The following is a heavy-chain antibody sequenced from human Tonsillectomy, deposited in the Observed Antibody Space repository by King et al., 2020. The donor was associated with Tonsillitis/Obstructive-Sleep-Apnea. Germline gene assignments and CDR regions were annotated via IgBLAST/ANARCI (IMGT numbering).Heavy chain of an antibody. Sequence: DGQLGEAGGGLVQPGGSLRLSCAVSGFTFSDYAMSWVRQAPGKGLEWVSGASNSGGTSHYADAVKGRFTISRDNSKNTLYLQLNSLRAEDTAVYYCAKSEGGIAVAGSFDSWGQGTLVTVS. V-gene: IGHV3-23*04. CDR3: AKSEGGIAVAGSFDS. CDR2: ASNSGGTS. D-gene: IGHD6-19*01. CDR1: GFTFSDYA. J-gene: IGHJ4*02.